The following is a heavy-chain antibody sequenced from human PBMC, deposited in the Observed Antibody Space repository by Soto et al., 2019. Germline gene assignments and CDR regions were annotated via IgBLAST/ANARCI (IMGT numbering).Heavy chain of an antibody. J-gene: IGHJ4*02. CDR1: GFIFRDWF. D-gene: IGHD4-17*01. Sequence: PGGSLRLSCAASGFIFRDWFMSWIRQAPGKGLEWISYISKDSGRATRYADSVKGRFTISRDNAKNSLFLQMNSLVVEDTATYYCARYHFGDYAFDSWGQGTPVTVSS. V-gene: IGHV3-11*04. CDR2: ISKDSGRAT. CDR3: ARYHFGDYAFDS.